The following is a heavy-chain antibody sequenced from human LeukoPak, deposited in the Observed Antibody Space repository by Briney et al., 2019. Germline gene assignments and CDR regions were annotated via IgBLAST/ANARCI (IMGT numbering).Heavy chain of an antibody. CDR1: GGSISSYY. Sequence: SETLSLTCTVSGGSISSYYWSWIRQPPGKGLEWIGYIYYSGSTDYNPSLKSRVTISVDTSKNQFSLKLSSVTAADTAVYYCARASRLRYNWFDPWGQGTLVTVSS. D-gene: IGHD2-15*01. J-gene: IGHJ5*02. CDR2: IYYSGST. V-gene: IGHV4-59*01. CDR3: ARASRLRYNWFDP.